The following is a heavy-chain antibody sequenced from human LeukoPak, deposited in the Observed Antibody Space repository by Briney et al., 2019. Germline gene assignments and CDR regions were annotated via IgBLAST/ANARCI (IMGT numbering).Heavy chain of an antibody. CDR1: GYTLTELS. Sequence: ASVHVSCKVSGYTLTELSMHWVGPAPGKGREGMGGFDPEDDETLYAQKFQGRVTMTEDTSTDTAYMELSSLRSEDTAVYYCATGRWLVNFNGDYYYYYGMDVWGQGTTVTVSS. V-gene: IGHV1-24*01. CDR3: ATGRWLVNFNGDYYYYYGMDV. D-gene: IGHD6-19*01. J-gene: IGHJ6*02. CDR2: FDPEDDET.